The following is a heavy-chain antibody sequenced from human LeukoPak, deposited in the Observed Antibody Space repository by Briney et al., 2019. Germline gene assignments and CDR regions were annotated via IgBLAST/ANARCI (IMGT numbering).Heavy chain of an antibody. D-gene: IGHD4-17*01. J-gene: IGHJ4*02. CDR3: ARYSGGMTTVSPFDY. CDR1: GYTFSNYW. V-gene: IGHV5-51*01. Sequence: GESLKISCKGSGYTFSNYWIAWVRQMPGKGLEWMGRVFPGDSDTRYSPSFQGQVTMSADKSSSAAYLQWSSLKASDTAMYYCARYSGGMTTVSPFDYWGQGTLVTVSS. CDR2: VFPGDSDT.